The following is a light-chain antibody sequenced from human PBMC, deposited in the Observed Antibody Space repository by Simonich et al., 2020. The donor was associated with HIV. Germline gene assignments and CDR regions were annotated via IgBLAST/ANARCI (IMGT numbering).Light chain of an antibody. CDR1: SSDVGSYNL. Sequence: QSALTQPASVSGSPGQSITISCTGTSSDVGSYNLASWYQQHPGKAPKLMIYEGTKRPSGVSNRFAGSKSGNTASLTISGLQAEDEADYYCCSYAVTSRIFGGGTKLTVL. CDR3: CSYAVTSRI. CDR2: EGT. V-gene: IGLV2-23*01. J-gene: IGLJ2*01.